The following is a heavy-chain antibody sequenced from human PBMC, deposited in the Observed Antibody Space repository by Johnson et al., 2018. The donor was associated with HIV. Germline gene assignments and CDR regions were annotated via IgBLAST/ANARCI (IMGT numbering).Heavy chain of an antibody. CDR2: ISYDGSNK. V-gene: IGHV3-30-3*01. D-gene: IGHD2-2*01. Sequence: QVQLVESGGGLVQPGRSLRLSCAASGFTFSRYSMHWVRQAPGKGLEWMAIISYDGSNKYYADSVKGRFTISRDNSKNTLFLQMNSLRDEDTAVYYCARGGWLGYCSSTSCSKDAFDIWGQGTMVTVSS. CDR3: ARGGWLGYCSSTSCSKDAFDI. CDR1: GFTFSRYS. J-gene: IGHJ3*02.